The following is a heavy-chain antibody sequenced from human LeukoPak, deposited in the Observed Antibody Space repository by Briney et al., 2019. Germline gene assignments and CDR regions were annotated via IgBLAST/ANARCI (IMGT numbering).Heavy chain of an antibody. D-gene: IGHD2-15*01. CDR3: ARGGLVGDD. V-gene: IGHV3-48*03. J-gene: IGHJ4*02. Sequence: GGSLRLSRAASGFTFTSYEMNWVRQAPGKGLEWVSYISSSGSIIYYADSVKGRFTISRDNAKSSLYLQMNSLRAEDTAVYYCARGGLVGDDWGQGTLVTVSS. CDR1: GFTFTSYE. CDR2: ISSSGSII.